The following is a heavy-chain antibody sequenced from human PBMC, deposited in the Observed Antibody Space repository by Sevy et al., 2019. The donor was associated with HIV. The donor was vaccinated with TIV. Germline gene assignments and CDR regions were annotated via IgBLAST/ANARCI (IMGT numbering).Heavy chain of an antibody. V-gene: IGHV3-23*01. J-gene: IGHJ4*02. D-gene: IGHD6-19*01. CDR3: AKEGDSSGWYGGAYYFDY. Sequence: GGSLRLSCAASGFTFSSYAMSWVRQAPGKGLEWVSAISGSGGSTYYADSVKGRFTISRDNSKNTLYLQMNSLRAEDTAVYYCAKEGDSSGWYGGAYYFDYWGQGTLLTVSS. CDR2: ISGSGGST. CDR1: GFTFSSYA.